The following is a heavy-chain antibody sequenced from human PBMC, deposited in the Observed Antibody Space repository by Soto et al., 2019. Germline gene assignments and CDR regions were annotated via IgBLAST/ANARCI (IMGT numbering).Heavy chain of an antibody. J-gene: IGHJ4*02. CDR2: ISATGGGT. CDR1: GFKFSNYA. D-gene: IGHD3-16*01. CDR3: AKDRRAGGNSAFYFDF. Sequence: GGSLRLSCAASGFKFSNYATSSVRQAPGKGLEWVSLISATGGGTYYADSVKGRFTISRDNSHNTLYLQVHSLTAEDTAVYYCAKDRRAGGNSAFYFDFWGQGAQVTVSS. V-gene: IGHV3-23*01.